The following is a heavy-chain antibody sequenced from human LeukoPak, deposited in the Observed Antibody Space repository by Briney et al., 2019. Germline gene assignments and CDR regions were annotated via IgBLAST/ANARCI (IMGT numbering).Heavy chain of an antibody. D-gene: IGHD4-17*01. CDR2: VYYSGNT. CDR1: GGSITSSSYY. J-gene: IGHJ3*02. Sequence: SETLSLTCTVSGGSITSSSYYWGWIRQPPGKGLEWSGSVYYSGNTYYNSSLKSRLTISVDTSKNQFSLKLSSVTAADTAIYYCTREYGFMTTVFHAFDIWGQGTMVTVSS. V-gene: IGHV4-39*07. CDR3: TREYGFMTTVFHAFDI.